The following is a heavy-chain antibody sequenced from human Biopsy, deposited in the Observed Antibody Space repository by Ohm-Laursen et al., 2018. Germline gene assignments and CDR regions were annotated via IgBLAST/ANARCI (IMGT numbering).Heavy chain of an antibody. D-gene: IGHD5-12*01. CDR1: GGSISSGGYY. J-gene: IGHJ4*02. Sequence: TLSLTCTVSGGSISSGGYYWSWIRQHPGKGLEWIGYIYYSGSTYYNPSLKSRVDISLDTSKNQFSLKLSSVTAADTAVYYCARLGSGDYFPTFFDFWGQGALVTVSS. CDR3: ARLGSGDYFPTFFDF. V-gene: IGHV4-31*03. CDR2: IYYSGST.